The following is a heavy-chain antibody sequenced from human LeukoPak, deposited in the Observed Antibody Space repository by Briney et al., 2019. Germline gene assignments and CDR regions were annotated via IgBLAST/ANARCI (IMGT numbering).Heavy chain of an antibody. CDR3: ARLRGSSSWYYYYGMDV. CDR2: INHSGST. D-gene: IGHD6-13*01. CDR1: GGSIRSGDFY. Sequence: SETLSLTCTVSGGSIRSGDFYWSWIRQPPGKGLEWIGEINHSGSTNYNPSLKSRVTISVDTSKNQFSLKLSSVTAADTAVYYCARLRGSSSWYYYYGMDVWGQGTTVTVSS. V-gene: IGHV4-34*01. J-gene: IGHJ6*02.